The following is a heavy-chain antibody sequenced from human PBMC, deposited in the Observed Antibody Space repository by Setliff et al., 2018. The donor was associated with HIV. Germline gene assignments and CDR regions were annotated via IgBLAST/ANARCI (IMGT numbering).Heavy chain of an antibody. CDR1: SGSFSGYY. CDR2: INRGGST. D-gene: IGHD3-22*01. Sequence: SETLSLTCAVYSGSFSGYYWSWIRQSPGKGLEWIGEINRGGSTKYNPSFKSRLAMSVDTSKQQFSLKLNSVTAADTAVYYCARHYDSSGPNYRYYYMDVWGKGTTVTVSS. V-gene: IGHV4-34*01. CDR3: ARHYDSSGPNYRYYYMDV. J-gene: IGHJ6*03.